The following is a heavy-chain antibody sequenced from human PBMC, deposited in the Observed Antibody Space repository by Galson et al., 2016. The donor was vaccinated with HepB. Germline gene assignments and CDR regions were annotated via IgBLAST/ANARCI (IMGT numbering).Heavy chain of an antibody. J-gene: IGHJ4*03. CDR2: INPRGGST. Sequence: SVKVSCKASGYTFTSYYMHWVRQAPGQGLEWMGKINPRGGSTSCAQKFQGRVTMTRDTSTSTVYMELSSLTSEDTAVYYCARGTGTGGYFDYGGQGTLVTVSS. D-gene: IGHD3/OR15-3a*01. CDR1: GYTFTSYY. V-gene: IGHV1-46*01. CDR3: ARGTGTGGYFDY.